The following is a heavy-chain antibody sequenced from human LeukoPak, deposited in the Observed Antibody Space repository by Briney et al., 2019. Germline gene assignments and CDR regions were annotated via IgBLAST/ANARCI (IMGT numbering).Heavy chain of an antibody. CDR1: GGTFSSYA. J-gene: IGHJ6*03. Sequence: PVKVSCKASGGTFSSYAISWVRQAPGQGLEWMGRIIPIFGTANYAQKFQGRVTITTDESTSTAYMELSSLRSEDTAVYYCASLYGDTVYMDVWGKGTTVTVSS. CDR2: IIPIFGTA. CDR3: ASLYGDTVYMDV. D-gene: IGHD4-17*01. V-gene: IGHV1-69*05.